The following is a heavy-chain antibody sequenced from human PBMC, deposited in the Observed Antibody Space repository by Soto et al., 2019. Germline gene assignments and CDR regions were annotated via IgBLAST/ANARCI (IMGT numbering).Heavy chain of an antibody. D-gene: IGHD5-12*01. J-gene: IGHJ4*02. V-gene: IGHV1-24*01. Sequence: QVKLGQSGAEVKKPGASVKVSCKVSGYTLTELSMHWVRQAPGKGLEWMGGVDPEDGETIYAQKLQGRVTITEDTTTDAAYMELSTLSTEDTAVYYCATDLIGEATRQGFWSQRTLVTVCS. CDR2: VDPEDGET. CDR1: GYTLTELS. CDR3: ATDLIGEATRQGF.